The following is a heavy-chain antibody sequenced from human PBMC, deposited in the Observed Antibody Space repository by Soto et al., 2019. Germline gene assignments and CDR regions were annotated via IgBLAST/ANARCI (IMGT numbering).Heavy chain of an antibody. V-gene: IGHV4-39*02. CDR3: ARGDWFPL. Sequence: SETLSLSCPVSGGSISSSSYYWGWLRQPPGKGTEWIGSIYYTGTTKYNPSLKSRAPLSVDTSKTRFSLNLTSVTAADSAVYYWARGDWFPLWGPGTLVPVSS. CDR2: IYYTGTT. CDR1: GGSISSSSYY. J-gene: IGHJ5*02. D-gene: IGHD3-16*01.